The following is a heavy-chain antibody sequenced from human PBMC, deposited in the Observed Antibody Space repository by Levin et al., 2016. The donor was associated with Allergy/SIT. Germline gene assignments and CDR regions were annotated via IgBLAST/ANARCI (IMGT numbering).Heavy chain of an antibody. Sequence: WIRQPPGKGLEWIGYIYYSGSTNYNPSLKSRVTISVDTSKNQFSLKLSSVTAADTAVYYCATYHPHDYNYYYYYYMDVWGKGTTVTVSS. CDR2: IYYSGST. V-gene: IGHV4-59*01. CDR3: ATYHPHDYNYYYYYYMDV. J-gene: IGHJ6*03. D-gene: IGHD4/OR15-4a*01.